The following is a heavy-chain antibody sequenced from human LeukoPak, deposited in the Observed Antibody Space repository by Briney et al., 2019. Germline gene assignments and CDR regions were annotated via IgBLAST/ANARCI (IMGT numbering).Heavy chain of an antibody. Sequence: PSETLSLTCTVSGYSISSGYYWGWIRQPPGKGLEWIGYIYYSGSTNYNPSLKSRVTISVDTSKNQFSLKLSSVTAADTAVYYCARFTPYYDILTGYSHFDYWGQGTLVTVSS. CDR1: GYSISSGYY. CDR2: IYYSGST. CDR3: ARFTPYYDILTGYSHFDY. J-gene: IGHJ4*02. V-gene: IGHV4-61*01. D-gene: IGHD3-9*01.